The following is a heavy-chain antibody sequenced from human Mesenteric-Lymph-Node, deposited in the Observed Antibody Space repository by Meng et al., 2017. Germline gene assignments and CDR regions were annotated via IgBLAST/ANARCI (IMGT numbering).Heavy chain of an antibody. J-gene: IGHJ4*02. D-gene: IGHD1-14*01. CDR2: IYHSGGT. CDR3: ARDPTGGEDHQRV. Sequence: QVQLEESGPGLVKPSGTLSLTCAVSGGSISSSNWWSWVRQPPGKGLEWIGEIYHSGGTNYNPSLRGRVTISLDKSKNQFSLTLRAVTAADTAVYYCARDPTGGEDHQRVWGQGTLVTVSS. CDR1: GGSISSSNW. V-gene: IGHV4-4*02.